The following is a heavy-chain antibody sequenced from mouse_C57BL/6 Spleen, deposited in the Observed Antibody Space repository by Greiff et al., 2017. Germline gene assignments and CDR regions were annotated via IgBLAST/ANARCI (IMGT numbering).Heavy chain of an antibody. CDR2: FYPGSGST. D-gene: IGHD2-12*01. CDR3: ARHNDYDAWLAY. Sequence: VQLQESGAELVKPGASVKLSCTASGYTFTEYTIHWVKQRSGQGLEWIGWFYPGSGSTKYNEKFKDKAKLTADKSSRTVYMELSRLTSVDSAVYFCARHNDYDAWLAYWGQGTLVTVSA. CDR1: GYTFTEYT. V-gene: IGHV1-62-2*01. J-gene: IGHJ3*01.